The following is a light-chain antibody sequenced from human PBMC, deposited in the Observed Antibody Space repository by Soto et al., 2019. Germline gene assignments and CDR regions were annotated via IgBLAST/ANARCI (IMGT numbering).Light chain of an antibody. CDR3: QQYNSYTST. CDR1: QSISSW. CDR2: DAS. J-gene: IGKJ1*01. V-gene: IGKV1-5*01. Sequence: DIQMTQSPSTLSASVGDRVTITCRASQSISSWLAWYQQKPGKAPKLLIYDASSLESGVPSRFSGGGSGTEFTLTISSLQHDDFATYYCQQYNSYTSTFGQGTKVEIK.